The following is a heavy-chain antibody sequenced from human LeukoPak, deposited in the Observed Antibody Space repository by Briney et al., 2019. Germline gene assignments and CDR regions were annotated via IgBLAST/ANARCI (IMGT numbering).Heavy chain of an antibody. Sequence: SETLSLTCTVSGGAFTSHYWSWIRQTPGKGLEWIGYIFHSGITNFDPPLRSRITMSVDPSNYQFSLQLSSVTAADTAVYYCARTSYYDFWSGTNAFDVWGQGTMVTVSS. CDR3: ARTSYYDFWSGTNAFDV. CDR2: IFHSGIT. CDR1: GGAFTSHY. J-gene: IGHJ3*01. V-gene: IGHV4-59*11. D-gene: IGHD3-3*01.